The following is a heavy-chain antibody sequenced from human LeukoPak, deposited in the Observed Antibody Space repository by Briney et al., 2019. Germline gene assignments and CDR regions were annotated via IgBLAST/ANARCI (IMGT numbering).Heavy chain of an antibody. D-gene: IGHD5-24*01. CDR1: GYTFTGYY. CDR2: INPNSGGT. J-gene: IGHJ6*02. CDR3: ARDLGFDGYNYYYYGMDV. Sequence: ASVKVSCKASGYTFTGYYMHWVRQAPGQGLEWMGRINPNSGGTNYAQKFQGRVTMTRDTSISTAYMELSRLRSDDTAVYYCARDLGFDGYNYYYYGMDVWGQGTTVTVSS. V-gene: IGHV1-2*06.